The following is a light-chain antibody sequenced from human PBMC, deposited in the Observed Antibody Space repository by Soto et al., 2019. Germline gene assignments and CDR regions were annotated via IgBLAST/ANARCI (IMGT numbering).Light chain of an antibody. J-gene: IGKJ1*01. CDR1: QSISSW. CDR3: QQYNSYAWT. V-gene: IGKV1-5*01. CDR2: DAS. Sequence: DLQLKKYPSTLSASVGDRVTITCRASQSISSWLAWYQQKPGKAPKLLIYDASSLEGGVPSRFSGSGSGTEFTLSISSLQPEDFATYYCQQYNSYAWTFGQGTKV.